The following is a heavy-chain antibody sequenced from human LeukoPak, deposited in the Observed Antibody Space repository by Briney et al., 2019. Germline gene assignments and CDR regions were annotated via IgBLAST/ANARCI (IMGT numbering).Heavy chain of an antibody. V-gene: IGHV4-59*01. CDR1: GDSISSYY. CDR3: ARDYSGRGHYYHYMDV. CDR2: IYYSGST. D-gene: IGHD5-12*01. Sequence: PSETLSLTCTVSGDSISSYYWSWIRQPPGKGLEWIGYIYYSGSTNYNPSLKSRVTISVDTPKNQFSLKLRSVTAADTAVYYCARDYSGRGHYYHYMDVWGKGTTVTVSS. J-gene: IGHJ6*03.